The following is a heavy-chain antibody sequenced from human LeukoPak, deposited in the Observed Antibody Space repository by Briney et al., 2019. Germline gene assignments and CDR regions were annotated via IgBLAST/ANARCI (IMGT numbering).Heavy chain of an antibody. CDR1: GASISNYY. D-gene: IGHD3-10*01. J-gene: IGHJ3*02. CDR2: IYYSGST. CDR3: ARDRGYLDGFDI. Sequence: SETLSLTFTVSGASISNYYWSWIRQPPGKGLEWIGYIYYSGSTNYNPSLNSRVTISVDKSKSQLSLKLSSVTAADTAVYYCARDRGYLDGFDIWGQGTMVTVSS. V-gene: IGHV4-59*01.